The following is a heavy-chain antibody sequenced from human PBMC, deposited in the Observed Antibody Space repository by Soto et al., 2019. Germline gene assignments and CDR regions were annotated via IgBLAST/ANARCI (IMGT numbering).Heavy chain of an antibody. D-gene: IGHD1-1*01. CDR3: AKSLTLPTDYGMDV. Sequence: GGSLRLSCAASGFTFSTNAVSWVRQAPGKGLEWVSAISGSGGSPYYADSVQGRFTVSRDISRNTLYLQMDSLRAEDTAVYYCAKSLTLPTDYGMDVWGQGTTVTVYS. CDR2: ISGSGGSP. J-gene: IGHJ6*02. CDR1: GFTFSTNA. V-gene: IGHV3-23*01.